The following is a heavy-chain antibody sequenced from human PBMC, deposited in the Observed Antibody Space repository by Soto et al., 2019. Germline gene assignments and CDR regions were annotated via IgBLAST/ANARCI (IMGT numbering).Heavy chain of an antibody. D-gene: IGHD2-15*01. CDR2: IYISGST. Sequence: PSETLSLTCTVSGESISSYYWSWIRQPAGKGLEWIGRIYISGSTDYNPSLKSRVSMSVDRSKNQFSLRLTSVTAADTAVYYCVRDCSAGGCYSDSGMDVWGQGTTVTVYS. CDR3: VRDCSAGGCYSDSGMDV. CDR1: GESISSYY. J-gene: IGHJ6*02. V-gene: IGHV4-4*07.